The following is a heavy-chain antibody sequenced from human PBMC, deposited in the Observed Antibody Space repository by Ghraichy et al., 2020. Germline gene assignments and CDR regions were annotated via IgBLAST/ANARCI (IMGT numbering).Heavy chain of an antibody. D-gene: IGHD3-10*01. CDR3: ASVPYYNSPPAH. Sequence: SCTTSGFTFATYNVHWFRQAPGKGLEWIAFIRSKTYGETTQYVASVQGRFTVSRDDSKSIAYLQMNSLKTEDTAVYYCASVPYYNSPPAHWGQGTLVTVSS. J-gene: IGHJ4*02. CDR1: GFTFATYN. V-gene: IGHV3-49*03. CDR2: IRSKTYGETT.